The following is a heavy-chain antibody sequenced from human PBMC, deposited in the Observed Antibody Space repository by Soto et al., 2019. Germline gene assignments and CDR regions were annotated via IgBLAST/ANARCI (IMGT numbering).Heavy chain of an antibody. CDR2: IIPIFGTA. CDR3: ASGYCISTSCPREYYYGMDV. D-gene: IGHD2-2*03. CDR1: GGTFSSYA. J-gene: IGHJ6*02. Sequence: SVKVSCKASGGTFSSYAISWVRQAPGQGLEWMGGIIPIFGTANYAQKFQGRVTITADESTSTAYMELSSLRSEDTAVYYCASGYCISTSCPREYYYGMDVWGQGTTVTVSS. V-gene: IGHV1-69*13.